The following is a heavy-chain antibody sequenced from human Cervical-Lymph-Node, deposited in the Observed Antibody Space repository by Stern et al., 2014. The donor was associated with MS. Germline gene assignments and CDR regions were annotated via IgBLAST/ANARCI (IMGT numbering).Heavy chain of an antibody. D-gene: IGHD1-1*01. CDR1: GYRFTNNW. CDR2: IYPGDSET. CDR3: ARRGHGYMGIDY. J-gene: IGHJ4*02. Sequence: VQLVESGAEVRKPGESLRISCEVSGYRFTNNWIGWVRQVPGKGLEWMGIIYPGDSETRYSPSFQGQVPILVDKSNSITYLQWSSRKASDTAIYYCARRGHGYMGIDYWGQGTLVTVSS. V-gene: IGHV5-51*03.